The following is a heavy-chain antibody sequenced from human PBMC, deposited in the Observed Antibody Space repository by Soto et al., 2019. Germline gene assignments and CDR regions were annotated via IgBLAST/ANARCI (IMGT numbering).Heavy chain of an antibody. D-gene: IGHD2-15*01. V-gene: IGHV3-21*05. CDR3: ASSYSVAQRDGLSV. Sequence: PGGSLRLSCAASGFTFSSYAMSWVRQAPGKGLEWVSYISSSSSYTNYADSVKGRFTISRGNAKNSLYLQMNSLRAEDTAVYYCASSYSVAQRDGLSVWSRGT. CDR2: ISSSSSYT. J-gene: IGHJ3*01. CDR1: GFTFSSYA.